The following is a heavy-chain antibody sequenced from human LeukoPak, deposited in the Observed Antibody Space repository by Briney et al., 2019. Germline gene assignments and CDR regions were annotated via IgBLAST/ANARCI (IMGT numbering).Heavy chain of an antibody. CDR2: ITDSGDTV. D-gene: IGHD5-24*01. V-gene: IGHV3-11*01. CDR1: GFTFGDFY. J-gene: IGHJ5*02. Sequence: NPGGSLRLSCAASGFTFGDFYMSWIRQAPGKGLEWLSYITDSGDTVSYAGSVKGRFTISRDNAKNSLYLQMNSLRADDTAVYYCARTPWLQLEFWFDTWGQGTLVTVSS. CDR3: ARTPWLQLEFWFDT.